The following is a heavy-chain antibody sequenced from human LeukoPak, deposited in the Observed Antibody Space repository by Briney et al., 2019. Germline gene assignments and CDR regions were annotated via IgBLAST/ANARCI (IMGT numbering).Heavy chain of an antibody. Sequence: PSETLSLTCTVSGGSISSSSYYWGWIRQPPGNGLEWIGSIYYSGSTYYNPSLKSRVTISVDTSKNQFSLKLSSVTAADTAVYYCAREGKITMVRGVIRYYYMDVWGKGTTVTISS. J-gene: IGHJ6*03. CDR1: GGSISSSSYY. V-gene: IGHV4-39*07. CDR2: IYYSGST. CDR3: AREGKITMVRGVIRYYYMDV. D-gene: IGHD3-10*01.